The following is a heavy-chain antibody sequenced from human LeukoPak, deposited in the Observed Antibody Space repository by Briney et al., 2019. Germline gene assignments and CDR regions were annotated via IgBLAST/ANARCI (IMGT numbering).Heavy chain of an antibody. CDR2: IIPIFGTA. V-gene: IGHV1-69*13. J-gene: IGHJ4*02. CDR1: GGTFSSYA. CDR3: ARQGIAVAGFDY. Sequence: GASVKVSCKASGGTFSSYAISWVRQAPGQGLEWMGGIIPIFGTANYAQKFQGRVTITADESTSTAYMELSSLRSEDTAVYYCARQGIAVAGFDYWGQGTLVTVSS. D-gene: IGHD6-19*01.